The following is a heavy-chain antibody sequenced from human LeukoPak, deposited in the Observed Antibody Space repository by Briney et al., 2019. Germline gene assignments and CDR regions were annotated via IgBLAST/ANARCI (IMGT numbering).Heavy chain of an antibody. D-gene: IGHD5-12*01. CDR3: ARGVDIVATISGLDY. Sequence: SETLSLTCTVSGGSISSYHWSWIRQPPGKGLECIGYIYYSGSTNYNPSLKSRVTISVDTSKNQFSLKLSSVTAADTAVYYCARGVDIVATISGLDYWGQGTLATVSS. J-gene: IGHJ4*02. CDR2: IYYSGST. V-gene: IGHV4-59*12. CDR1: GGSISSYH.